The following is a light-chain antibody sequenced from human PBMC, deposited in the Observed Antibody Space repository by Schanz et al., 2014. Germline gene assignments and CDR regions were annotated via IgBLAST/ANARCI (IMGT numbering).Light chain of an antibody. V-gene: IGKV3-11*01. CDR1: QSVDKS. J-gene: IGKJ4*01. CDR2: DAS. CDR3: QQRSNWPLT. Sequence: EIVLTQSPDTLSLSPGERATLSCRASQSVDKSLAWYQQKPGQAPRLLIYDASNRATGIPARFSGSGSGADFTLTISSLEPXXXXXXYCQQRSNWPLTFGGGTKVEIK.